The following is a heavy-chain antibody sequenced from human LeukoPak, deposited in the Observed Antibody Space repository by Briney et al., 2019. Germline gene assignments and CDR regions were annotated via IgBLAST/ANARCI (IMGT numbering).Heavy chain of an antibody. Sequence: GGSLRLSCAASGFTFSIYTMNWVRQAPGKGLEWVAYISSTSVSIDYADSVKGRFSISRDNAKNSLYLQINSLRAVDTAVYYCARRQLGPRLWDAFDVWGQGTVVTVSS. D-gene: IGHD7-27*01. V-gene: IGHV3-48*04. CDR3: ARRQLGPRLWDAFDV. CDR1: GFTFSIYT. J-gene: IGHJ3*01. CDR2: ISSTSVSI.